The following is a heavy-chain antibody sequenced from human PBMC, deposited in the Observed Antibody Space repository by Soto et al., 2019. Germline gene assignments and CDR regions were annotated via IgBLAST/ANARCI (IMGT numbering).Heavy chain of an antibody. D-gene: IGHD1-1*01. Sequence: GASVKVSCTASGYTFAGYYMHWVRQAPGQGLEWMGWINTNSGDTQYAQTLQGRVTMTSDASISTAYMELRSLRVDDTAVYYSARDHQERILYNWLDPWGQGTRVTVSS. CDR1: GYTFAGYY. CDR2: INTNSGDT. J-gene: IGHJ5*02. V-gene: IGHV1-2*02. CDR3: ARDHQERILYNWLDP.